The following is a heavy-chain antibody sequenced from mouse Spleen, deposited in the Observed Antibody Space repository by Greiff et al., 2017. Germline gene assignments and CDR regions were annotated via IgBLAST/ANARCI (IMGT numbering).Heavy chain of an antibody. Sequence: VQLKESGPELVKPGASVKISCKASGYSFTGYYMNWVKQSPEKSLEWIGEINPSTGGTTYNQKFKAKATLTVDKSSSTAYMQLKSLTSEDSAVYYCARREIYYGNYVGYWGQGTTLTVSS. D-gene: IGHD2-1*01. CDR1: GYSFTGYY. J-gene: IGHJ2*01. CDR2: INPSTGGT. CDR3: ARREIYYGNYVGY. V-gene: IGHV1-42*01.